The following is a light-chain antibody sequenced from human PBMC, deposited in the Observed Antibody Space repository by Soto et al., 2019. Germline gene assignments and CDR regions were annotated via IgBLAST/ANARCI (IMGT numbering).Light chain of an antibody. CDR2: DVS. CDR1: SSDVGGYNY. V-gene: IGLV2-14*01. CDR3: SSYTSSSTPSLCV. Sequence: QSALTQPASVSGSPGQSITISCTGTSSDVGGYNYVSWYQQHPGKAPKLMIYDVSNRPSGVSNRFSGSKSGNTASLTISGLQAEDEADYYCSSYTSSSTPSLCVFGTGTKVTVL. J-gene: IGLJ1*01.